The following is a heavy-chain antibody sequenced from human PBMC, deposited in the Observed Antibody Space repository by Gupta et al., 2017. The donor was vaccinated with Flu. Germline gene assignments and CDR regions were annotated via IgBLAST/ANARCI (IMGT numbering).Heavy chain of an antibody. J-gene: IGHJ6*02. Sequence: QMQLVQSGPEVKKPGTSVKVSCKASGFTFTSSAMQWVRQARGQRLGGIGWIVVGRGKTNYAQKVQERVTITRDMSTSTAYMGLSSLGSEEPAVYYCAAVLWKWELLGNGMDVWGQGTTVTVSS. D-gene: IGHD1-26*01. CDR1: GFTFTSSA. CDR2: IVVGRGKT. V-gene: IGHV1-58*02. CDR3: AAVLWKWELLGNGMDV.